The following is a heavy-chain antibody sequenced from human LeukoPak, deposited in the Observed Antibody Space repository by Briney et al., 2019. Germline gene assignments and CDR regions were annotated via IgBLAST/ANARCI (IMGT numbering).Heavy chain of an antibody. J-gene: IGHJ6*03. CDR1: GFTFSDYE. Sequence: GGSLRLSCAASGFTFSDYEMNWVRQAPGKGLEWVSYIISGSPIYYADSVKGRFTISRDNAKNSLYLQMNSLRAEDTAVYYCAREGYSSSWYPWGHHYYYYYMDVWGKGTTVTVSS. D-gene: IGHD6-13*01. V-gene: IGHV3-48*03. CDR2: IISGSPI. CDR3: AREGYSSSWYPWGHHYYYYYMDV.